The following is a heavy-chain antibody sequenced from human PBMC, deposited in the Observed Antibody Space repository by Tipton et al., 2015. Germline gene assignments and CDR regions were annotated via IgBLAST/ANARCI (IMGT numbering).Heavy chain of an antibody. V-gene: IGHV4-59*11. Sequence: TLSLTCTVSGDSTSSHYWSWIRQSPGKGPEWIGHTFYSGTTYYNPSLKSRVTISVDRSKNQLSLTLSSVTAADTAVYYCSAAGTSFDHWGQGSLVTVSS. CDR1: GDSTSSHY. J-gene: IGHJ4*02. D-gene: IGHD6-13*01. CDR2: TFYSGTT. CDR3: SAAGTSFDH.